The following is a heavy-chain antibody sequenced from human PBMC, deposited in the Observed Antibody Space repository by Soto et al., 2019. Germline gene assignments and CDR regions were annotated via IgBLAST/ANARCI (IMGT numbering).Heavy chain of an antibody. CDR2: ISPYNGDT. CDR1: GYSFTSYG. CDR3: VRDASSGYRGWWDP. V-gene: IGHV1-18*01. J-gene: IGHJ5*02. Sequence: ASVKVSCKTSGYSFTSYGISWVRQAPGQGLEWMGLISPYNGDTIYARKFQGRVIVTADTATGTVYMELRSLRSDDTAVYYCVRDASSGYRGWWDPWGQGTLVTVSS. D-gene: IGHD5-18*01.